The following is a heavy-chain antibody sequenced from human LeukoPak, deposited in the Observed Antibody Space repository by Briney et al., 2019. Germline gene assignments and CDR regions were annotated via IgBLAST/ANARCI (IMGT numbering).Heavy chain of an antibody. V-gene: IGHV3-15*01. CDR2: IKSKTDGRTT. D-gene: IGHD6-19*01. J-gene: IGHJ4*02. CDR1: GFTFSNAW. Sequence: PGGSLRLSCAASGFTFSNAWMSWVRQAPGKGLEWVGRIKSKTDGRTTDYAAPAKCRFTISRADSKNTLYLQMNSLKTEDTAVYYCTRGHSSGWSSPFGRQLRHVDYWGQGTLVTGSS. CDR3: TRGHSSGWSSPFGRQLRHVDY.